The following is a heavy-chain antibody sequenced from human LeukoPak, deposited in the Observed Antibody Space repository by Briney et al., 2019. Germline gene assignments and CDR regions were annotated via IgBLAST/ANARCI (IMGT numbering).Heavy chain of an antibody. CDR1: GGSIRSYY. CDR2: IYYSGST. V-gene: IGHV4-59*08. Sequence: SETLSLTCSVSGGSIRSYYWSWIRQPPGKGLEWIGYIYYSGSTNYNPSLKSRVTISVDTSKNQFSLKLSSVTAADTAVYYCARRGYSSGHWYFDLWGRGTLVTVSS. J-gene: IGHJ2*01. CDR3: ARRGYSSGHWYFDL. D-gene: IGHD6-19*01.